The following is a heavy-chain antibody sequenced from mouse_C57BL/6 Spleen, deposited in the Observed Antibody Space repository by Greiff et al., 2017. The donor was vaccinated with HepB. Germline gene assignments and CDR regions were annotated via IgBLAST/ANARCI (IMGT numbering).Heavy chain of an antibody. Sequence: VQLQQPGAELVKPGASVKLSCKASGYTFTSYWMQWVKQRPGQGLEWIGEIDPSDSYTNYNQKFKGKATLTVDTSSSTAYMQLSSLTSEDSAVYYCARRGLQGAMDYWGQGTSVTVSS. CDR1: GYTFTSYW. D-gene: IGHD2-2*01. CDR3: ARRGLQGAMDY. CDR2: IDPSDSYT. V-gene: IGHV1-50*01. J-gene: IGHJ4*01.